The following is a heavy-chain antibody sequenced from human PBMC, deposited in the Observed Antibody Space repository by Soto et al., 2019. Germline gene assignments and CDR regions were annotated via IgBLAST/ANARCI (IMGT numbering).Heavy chain of an antibody. Sequence: GGSLRLSCAASGFTFSSYAMHWVRQAPGKGLEWVAVISYDGSNKYYADSVKGRFTISRDNSKNTLYLQMNSLRAEDTAVYYCARAITMVRGVISGPDYWGQGTLVTVSS. V-gene: IGHV3-30-3*01. D-gene: IGHD3-10*01. CDR2: ISYDGSNK. CDR3: ARAITMVRGVISGPDY. J-gene: IGHJ4*02. CDR1: GFTFSSYA.